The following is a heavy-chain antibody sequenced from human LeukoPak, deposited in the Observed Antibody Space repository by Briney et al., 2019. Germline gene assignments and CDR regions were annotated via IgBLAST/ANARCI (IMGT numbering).Heavy chain of an antibody. D-gene: IGHD3-22*01. Sequence: GSVKVSCKASGYTFTSYAIQWVRQAPGQRGEWMGWINAANGETKYSQRFQGRVTITRDTSASTAYMELSSLRSEDTAVYYCARDPRSGYHDTWGQGTLVTVSS. CDR1: GYTFTSYA. CDR2: INAANGET. CDR3: ARDPRSGYHDT. V-gene: IGHV1-3*01. J-gene: IGHJ5*02.